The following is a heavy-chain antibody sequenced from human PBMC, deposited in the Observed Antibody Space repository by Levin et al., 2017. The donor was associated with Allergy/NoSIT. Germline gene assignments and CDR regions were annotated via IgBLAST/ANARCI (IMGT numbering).Heavy chain of an antibody. CDR3: AREYELAVAGLDY. CDR2: ISYDGSNK. V-gene: IGHV3-30-3*01. CDR1: GFTFSSYA. Sequence: PGGSLRLSCAASGFTFSSYAMHWVRQAPGKGLEWVAVISYDGSNKYYADSVKGRFTISRDNSKNTLYLQMNSLRAEDTAVYYCAREYELAVAGLDYWGQGTLVTVSS. J-gene: IGHJ4*02. D-gene: IGHD6-19*01.